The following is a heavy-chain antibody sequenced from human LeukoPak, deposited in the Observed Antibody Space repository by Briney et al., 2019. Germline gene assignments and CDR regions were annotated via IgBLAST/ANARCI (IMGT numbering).Heavy chain of an antibody. Sequence: GGSLRLSCAASGFTVSSNYMSWVRQAPGKGLEWVSVIYSGGSTYYADSVKGRFTISRDNSKNTLYLQMNSLRAEDTAVYYCAREELGHNWSYFDYWGRGTLVTVSS. J-gene: IGHJ4*02. V-gene: IGHV3-53*01. CDR2: IYSGGST. CDR1: GFTVSSNY. CDR3: AREELGHNWSYFDY. D-gene: IGHD1-20*01.